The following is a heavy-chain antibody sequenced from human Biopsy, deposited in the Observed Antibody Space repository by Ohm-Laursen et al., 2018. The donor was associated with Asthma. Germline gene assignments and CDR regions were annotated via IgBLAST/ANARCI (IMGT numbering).Heavy chain of an antibody. CDR3: ARVLITEEGDTWFDP. D-gene: IGHD3-16*01. CDR1: GDSFNNFA. J-gene: IGHJ5*02. Sequence: SVKVSCKASGDSFNNFAISWVRQAPGQGLEWMGGLIPVLGTPDHAQMFEGRVTITADEATSTVYMELSSLRSEDTAVYYCARVLITEEGDTWFDPWGQGTLVTVSS. V-gene: IGHV1-69*13. CDR2: LIPVLGTP.